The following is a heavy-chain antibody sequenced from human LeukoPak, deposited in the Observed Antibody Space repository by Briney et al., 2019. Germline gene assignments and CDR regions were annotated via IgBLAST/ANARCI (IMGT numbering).Heavy chain of an antibody. V-gene: IGHV3-23*01. CDR2: ISGSGGNT. D-gene: IGHD6-19*01. CDR1: GFTFSSYA. Sequence: GGSLRLSCAASGFTFSSYAMTWVRQAPGKGLEWVSAISGSGGNTYYADSVKGRFTISRDNSMNTLYLQMNTLRAEDTAVYYRAKDRSSIAVAAFDYWGQGTLVTVSS. J-gene: IGHJ4*02. CDR3: AKDRSSIAVAAFDY.